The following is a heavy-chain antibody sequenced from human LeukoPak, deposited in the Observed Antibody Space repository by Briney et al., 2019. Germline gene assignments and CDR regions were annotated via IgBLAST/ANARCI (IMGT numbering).Heavy chain of an antibody. CDR3: AKDRAGKTAMVRDFEY. CDR1: GFTFSSYA. J-gene: IGHJ4*02. CDR2: ISGSGGTT. V-gene: IGHV3-23*01. D-gene: IGHD5-18*01. Sequence: PGGSLRLSCAASGFTFSSYAMTWVRQAPGKVLEWVSAISGSGGTTYYADSVKGRFTISRDNAKNTLYLQMSSLRAEDTAIYYCAKDRAGKTAMVRDFEYWGQGTLVTVSS.